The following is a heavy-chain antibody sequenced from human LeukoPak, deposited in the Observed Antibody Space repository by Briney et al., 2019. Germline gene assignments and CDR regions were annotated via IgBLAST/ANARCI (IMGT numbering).Heavy chain of an antibody. Sequence: GGSLRLSCAASGFTFSSYSMSWVRQAPGKGLEWVATIQQDGSQKYYVDSVKSRFTISRDNAKNSLYLQMNSLRAEDTAVYYCARESGSVTSEVDFDYWGQGTLVTVSS. CDR1: GFTFSSYS. V-gene: IGHV3-7*01. CDR3: ARESGSVTSEVDFDY. J-gene: IGHJ4*02. D-gene: IGHD4-17*01. CDR2: IQQDGSQK.